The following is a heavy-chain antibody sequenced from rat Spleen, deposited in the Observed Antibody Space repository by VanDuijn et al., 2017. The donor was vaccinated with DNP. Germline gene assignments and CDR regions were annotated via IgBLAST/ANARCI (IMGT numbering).Heavy chain of an antibody. CDR1: GFSFRNYY. D-gene: IGHD1-4*01. V-gene: IGHV5-27*01. Sequence: EVQLVESGGGLVEPGRSLKLSCVASGFSFRNYYMAWVRQTPTRGLEWVAIIGHSDDTTYYPDSVRGRFTISRDNAESSLYLQLGSLKSEDTATYYCAREQHYHFDYWGQGVMVTVSS. J-gene: IGHJ2*01. CDR3: AREQHYHFDY. CDR2: IGHSDDTT.